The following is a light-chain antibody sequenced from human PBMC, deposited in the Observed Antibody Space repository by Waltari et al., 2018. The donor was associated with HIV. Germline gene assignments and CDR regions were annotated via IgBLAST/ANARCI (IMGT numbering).Light chain of an antibody. CDR3: QQYGTSPKT. V-gene: IGKV3-20*01. CDR1: QSVSSSF. Sequence: EIVLTQSPGTLSLSPGERATLSCKTSQSVSSSFLAWYQQKPGQAPRLLIYGTSNRATGIPDRFSGSGSGTDFTLTINSREPEDFVVYYCQQYGTSPKTFGQGTKVEIK. CDR2: GTS. J-gene: IGKJ1*01.